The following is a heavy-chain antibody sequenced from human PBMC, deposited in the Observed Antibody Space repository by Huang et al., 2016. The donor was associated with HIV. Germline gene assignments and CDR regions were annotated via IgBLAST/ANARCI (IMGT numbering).Heavy chain of an antibody. CDR2: INHIGKT. V-gene: IGHV4-34*01. CDR1: GGSFSGYS. D-gene: IGHD6-19*01. CDR3: AREKAADSAWYGVYYFDY. J-gene: IGHJ4*02. Sequence: QVQLRQWGAGLVKPSETLSLTCAVYGGSFSGYSWTWVRQSPGKGLEWIGEINHIGKTNYQPSLKSRVTSSKDTAKNQFSLQLTSVSAADTGVYFCAREKAADSAWYGVYYFDYWGEGALVTVTS.